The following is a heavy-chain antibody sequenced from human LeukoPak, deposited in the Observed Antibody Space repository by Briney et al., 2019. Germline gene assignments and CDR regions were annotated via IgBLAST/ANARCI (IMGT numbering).Heavy chain of an antibody. CDR3: ARDADDSSGSSNFDY. J-gene: IGHJ4*02. CDR1: GGSISSYY. Sequence: SETLSLTCTVSGGSISSYYWSWIRQPPGKGLEWIGYIYYSGSTNYNPSLKSRVTISVDTSKNQFSLKLSSVTAADTAVYYCARDADDSSGSSNFDYWGQGALVTVSS. V-gene: IGHV4-59*01. CDR2: IYYSGST. D-gene: IGHD3-22*01.